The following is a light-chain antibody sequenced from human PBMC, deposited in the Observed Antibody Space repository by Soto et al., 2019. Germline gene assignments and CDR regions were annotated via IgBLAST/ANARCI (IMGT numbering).Light chain of an antibody. V-gene: IGLV2-14*01. CDR2: DVS. CDR1: SSDVGGYSY. J-gene: IGLJ1*01. CDR3: ASYTTSSTYV. Sequence: QSALTQPASVSGSPGQSIAISCPGTSSDVGGYSYVSWYQQQPGKAPKLVISDVSNRPSGVSDRFSGSKSGNTASLTISGLQTEDEADYYCASYTTSSTYVFGTGTKVTV.